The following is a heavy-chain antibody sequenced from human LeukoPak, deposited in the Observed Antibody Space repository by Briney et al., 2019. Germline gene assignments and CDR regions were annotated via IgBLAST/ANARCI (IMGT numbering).Heavy chain of an antibody. CDR3: ARGRIAAAATYNY. CDR2: ISSSSSTI. CDR1: GFTFSSYS. Sequence: GGSLRLSCAASGFTFSSYSMNWVRQAPGKGLEWASYISSSSSTIYYADSVKGRFTISRDNSKNTLYLQMNSLRAEDAAVYYCARGRIAAAATYNYWGQGTLVTVSS. V-gene: IGHV3-48*01. J-gene: IGHJ4*02. D-gene: IGHD6-13*01.